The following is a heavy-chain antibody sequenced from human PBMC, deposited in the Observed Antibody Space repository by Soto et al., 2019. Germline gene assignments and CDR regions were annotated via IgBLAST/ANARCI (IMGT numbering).Heavy chain of an antibody. CDR2: ISYSGST. CDR1: GHSNSSDY. CDR3: ARGMTTVTTYDY. V-gene: IGHV4-59*01. Sequence: SDTLSLTCTVSGHSNSSDYWSWIRQSPGKGLEWIGYISYSGSTTYNPSLKSRVTISLHTSNNQFSLTLDSVTAADTAVYYCARGMTTVTTYDYWGQGTLVTVS. J-gene: IGHJ4*02. D-gene: IGHD4-4*01.